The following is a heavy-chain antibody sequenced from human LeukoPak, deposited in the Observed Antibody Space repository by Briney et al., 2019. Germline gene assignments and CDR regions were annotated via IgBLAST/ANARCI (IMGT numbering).Heavy chain of an antibody. CDR3: AREVHTIFGVVHIYYFDY. V-gene: IGHV3-48*01. Sequence: GGSLRLSCAASGFTFSSYSMNWVRQAPGKGLEWVSYISSSSSTIYYEDSVKGRFTISRDNAKNSLYLQMNSLRAEDTAVYYCAREVHTIFGVVHIYYFDYWGQGTLVTVSS. CDR2: ISSSSSTI. J-gene: IGHJ4*02. D-gene: IGHD3-3*01. CDR1: GFTFSSYS.